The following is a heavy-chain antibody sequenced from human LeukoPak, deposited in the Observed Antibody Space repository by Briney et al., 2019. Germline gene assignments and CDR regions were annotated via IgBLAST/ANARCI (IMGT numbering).Heavy chain of an antibody. CDR1: GFPFSSYW. J-gene: IGHJ4*02. V-gene: IGHV3-74*01. D-gene: IGHD2-2*02. Sequence: PGGSLRLSCAASGFPFSSYWMHWVRQAPGKGLVWVSRINSDGSSTSYPASVKGRFTISRDNAKNTLYLQMTRLSAEDTAVYYCARGGDIVVVPAAILSYWGQGTLVTVSS. CDR3: ARGGDIVVVPAAILSY. CDR2: INSDGSST.